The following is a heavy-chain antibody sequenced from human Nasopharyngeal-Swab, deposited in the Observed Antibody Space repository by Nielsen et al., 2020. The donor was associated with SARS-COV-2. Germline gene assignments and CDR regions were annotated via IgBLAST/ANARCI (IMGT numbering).Heavy chain of an antibody. Sequence: ASVKVSCKASGYTFTSYAMHWVRQAPGQRLEWMGRINPNSGGTNYAQKFQGRVTMTGDTSISTAYMELSRLRSDDTDVYYCARGSKTGDILTGYSHFDYWGQGTLVTVSS. J-gene: IGHJ4*02. V-gene: IGHV1-2*05. CDR2: INPNSGGT. CDR3: ARGSKTGDILTGYSHFDY. D-gene: IGHD3-9*01. CDR1: GYTFTSYA.